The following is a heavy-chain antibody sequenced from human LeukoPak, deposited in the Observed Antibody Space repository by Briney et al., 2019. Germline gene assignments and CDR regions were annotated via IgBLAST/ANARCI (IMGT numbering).Heavy chain of an antibody. CDR2: ISGYKSNT. CDR1: GYTFSNYG. J-gene: IGHJ4*02. D-gene: IGHD3-10*01. V-gene: IGHV1-18*01. Sequence: GSSVKVSCKASGYTFSNYGISWVRQAPGQGPEWMGWISGYKSNTNYAQKLQDRVTMTTDTSTSTAYMELRSLRSDDTAVYYCAREPPDYYGSGSFYRGLDYWGQGTLVTVSS. CDR3: AREPPDYYGSGSFYRGLDY.